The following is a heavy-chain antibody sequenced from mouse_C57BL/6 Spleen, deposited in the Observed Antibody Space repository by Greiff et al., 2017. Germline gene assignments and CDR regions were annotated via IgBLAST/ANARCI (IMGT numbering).Heavy chain of an antibody. V-gene: IGHV1-85*01. CDR2: IYPRDGST. Sequence: QVQLQQSGPELVKPGASVKLSCKASGYTFTSYDITWVKQRPGQGLEWIGWIYPRDGSTKYTEKFKGKATLTVDTSSSTAYMELHSLTSEDSAVYFCDYYGRGAWFAYWGQGTLVTVSA. CDR1: GYTFTSYD. J-gene: IGHJ3*01. CDR3: DYYGRGAWFAY. D-gene: IGHD1-1*01.